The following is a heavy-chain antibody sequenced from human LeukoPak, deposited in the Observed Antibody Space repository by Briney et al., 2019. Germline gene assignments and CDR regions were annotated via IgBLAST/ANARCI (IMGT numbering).Heavy chain of an antibody. D-gene: IGHD3-3*01. Sequence: PSETLSLTCTVSGDSISSYYWSWIRQPPGKGLEWIGYIYYSGYTNSNPSLKSRVTISLDTSKNQFSLRLSSVTAADTAVYYCASGVNYFDYWGQGTLVTVSS. CDR3: ASGVNYFDY. CDR1: GDSISSYY. CDR2: IYYSGYT. J-gene: IGHJ4*02. V-gene: IGHV4-59*08.